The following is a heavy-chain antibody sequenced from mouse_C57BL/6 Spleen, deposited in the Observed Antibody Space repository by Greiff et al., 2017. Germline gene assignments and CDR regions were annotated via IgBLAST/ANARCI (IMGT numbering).Heavy chain of an antibody. CDR3: TTFYGSSFWYFDV. V-gene: IGHV14-4*01. J-gene: IGHJ1*03. CDR1: GFNIKDDS. CDR2: IDPENGDT. D-gene: IGHD1-1*01. Sequence: VHVKQSGAELVRPGASVQLSCTASGFNIKDDSMHWVKQRPEQGLEWIGWIDPENGDTEYASKFQGKATITADTSSNTAYLQLSSLTSEDTAVYYCTTFYGSSFWYFDVWGTGTTVTVSS.